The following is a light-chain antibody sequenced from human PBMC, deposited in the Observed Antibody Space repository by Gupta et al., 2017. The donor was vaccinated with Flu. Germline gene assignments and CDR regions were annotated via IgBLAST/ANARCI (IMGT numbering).Light chain of an antibody. CDR2: KDT. CDR1: ALPNQY. V-gene: IGLV3-25*03. Sequence: SYELTQPPSMSVSPGQPARITCSGDALPNQYAYWYQQKPGQAPVLLIYKDTERPSGIPERFSGSNSGTTVTLTISGVQAEDEADYYCQSADSRSAYYVFGTGTKVTVL. CDR3: QSADSRSAYYV. J-gene: IGLJ1*01.